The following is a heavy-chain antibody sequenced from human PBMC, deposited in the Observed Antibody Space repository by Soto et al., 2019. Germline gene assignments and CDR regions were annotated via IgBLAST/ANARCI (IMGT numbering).Heavy chain of an antibody. CDR2: IYYSGST. CDR3: ASHGLQGRSRPLNWCGP. Sequence: QLQLQESGPGLVKPSETLSLTCTVSGGSIRSSSYYWGWIRQPPGKGLEWIGCIYYSGSTYYNPSLKSRDTISVDASKKQFSLNLSSVTAADTAVDYRASHGLQGRSRPLNWCGPWGQGTLVTVSS. V-gene: IGHV4-39*01. J-gene: IGHJ5*02. D-gene: IGHD6-13*01. CDR1: GGSIRSSSYY.